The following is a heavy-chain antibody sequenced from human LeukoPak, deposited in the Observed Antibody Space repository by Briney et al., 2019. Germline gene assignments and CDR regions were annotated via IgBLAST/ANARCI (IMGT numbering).Heavy chain of an antibody. J-gene: IGHJ6*02. Sequence: GGSLRLSCAASGFTFDDYAVHWVRQAPGKGLEWVSLISGDGGSTYYADSVKGRFTISRDNSKNSLYLQMNSLRTEDTALYYCAKDLGSSSWPLYYYYYYGMDVWGQGTTVTVSS. CDR1: GFTFDDYA. V-gene: IGHV3-43*02. D-gene: IGHD6-13*01. CDR3: AKDLGSSSWPLYYYYYYGMDV. CDR2: ISGDGGST.